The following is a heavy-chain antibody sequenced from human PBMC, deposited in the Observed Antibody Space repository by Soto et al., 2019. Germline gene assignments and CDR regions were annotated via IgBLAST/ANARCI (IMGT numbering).Heavy chain of an antibody. J-gene: IGHJ4*02. CDR3: AKEVRFLEWLPIDY. CDR2: ISYDGSNK. V-gene: IGHV3-30*18. D-gene: IGHD3-3*01. Sequence: GSLRLSCAASGFTFSSYGMHWVRQAPGKGLEWVAVISYDGSNKYYADSVKGRFTISRDNSKNTLYLQMNSLRAEVTAVYYCAKEVRFLEWLPIDYWGQGTLVTVSS. CDR1: GFTFSSYG.